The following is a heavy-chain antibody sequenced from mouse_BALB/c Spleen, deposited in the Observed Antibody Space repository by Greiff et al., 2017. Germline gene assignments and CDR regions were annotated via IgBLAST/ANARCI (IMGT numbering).Heavy chain of an antibody. CDR1: GYTFTDYA. Sequence: VHLVESGAELVRPGVSVKISCKGSGYTFTDYAMHWVKQSHAKSLEWIGVISTYYGDASYNQKFKGKATMTVDKSSSTAYMELARLTSEDSAIYYCARRYGSSHYYAMDYWGQGTSVTVSS. CDR3: ARRYGSSHYYAMDY. V-gene: IGHV1S137*01. J-gene: IGHJ4*01. D-gene: IGHD1-1*01. CDR2: ISTYYGDA.